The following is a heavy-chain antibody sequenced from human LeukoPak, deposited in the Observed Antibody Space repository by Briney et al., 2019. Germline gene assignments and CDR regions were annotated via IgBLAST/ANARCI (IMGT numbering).Heavy chain of an antibody. Sequence: KTSETLSLTCTVSGGSISSGGYYWSWIRQHPGKGLEWIGYIYYSGSTYYNPSLKSRVTISVDTSKNQFSLKLSSVTAADTAVYYCAREQRRTYYYDSTPFNWGQGTLVTVSS. CDR1: GGSISSGGYY. J-gene: IGHJ4*02. V-gene: IGHV4-31*03. CDR2: IYYSGST. CDR3: AREQRRTYYYDSTPFN. D-gene: IGHD3-22*01.